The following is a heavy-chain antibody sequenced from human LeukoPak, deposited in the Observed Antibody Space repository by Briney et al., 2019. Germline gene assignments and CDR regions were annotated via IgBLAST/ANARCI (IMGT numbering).Heavy chain of an antibody. J-gene: IGHJ5*02. D-gene: IGHD3-22*01. V-gene: IGHV4-59*01. CDR2: IYYSGST. Sequence: SETLSLTCTVSGGSISSYYWSWIRQPPGKGLEWIGYIYYSGSTNYNPSLKSRGTISVATTTNNFSLKLSSVATADTAVYYCARDMYYYDSSGYTRDWFDPWGQGTLVTVSS. CDR1: GGSISSYY. CDR3: ARDMYYYDSSGYTRDWFDP.